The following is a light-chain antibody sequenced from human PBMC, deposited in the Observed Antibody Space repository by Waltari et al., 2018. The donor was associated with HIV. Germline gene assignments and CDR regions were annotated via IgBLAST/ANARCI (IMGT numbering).Light chain of an antibody. CDR1: RPIHRDVHA. Sequence: QSVLTLPPSVSRVPGQRVTVLCTGSRPIHRDVHAVLTYQQLPGPPPNLLIYSNNKRPSGVPDRFSGSKSGTSASLAVTGLQAEDEADYYCQSYDSSLSGWVFGGGTKLTVL. CDR2: SNN. J-gene: IGLJ3*02. V-gene: IGLV1-40*01. CDR3: QSYDSSLSGWV.